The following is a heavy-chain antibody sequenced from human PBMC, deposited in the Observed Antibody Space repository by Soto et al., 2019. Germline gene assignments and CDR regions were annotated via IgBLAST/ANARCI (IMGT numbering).Heavy chain of an antibody. CDR2: ISSDESSA. CDR3: ARDPGHSNMILDF. Sequence: GGSLRLSCSASGFTFTDFLIHWVRQPPGKGLEWVSRISSDESSATYYADSVKGRFTVSRDNAKNTVFLQMNNLRVEDTAVYYCARDPGHSNMILDFWGQGSLVTVSS. CDR1: GFTFTDFL. D-gene: IGHD4-4*01. J-gene: IGHJ4*02. V-gene: IGHV3-74*01.